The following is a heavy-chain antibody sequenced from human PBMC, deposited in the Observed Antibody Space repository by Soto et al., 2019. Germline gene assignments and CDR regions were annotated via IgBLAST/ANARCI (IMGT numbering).Heavy chain of an antibody. J-gene: IGHJ3*02. V-gene: IGHV4-59*01. Sequence: SETLSLTCTVSGGSISSYYWSWIRQPPGKGLEWIGYIYYSGGTNYNPSLKSRVTISVDTSKNQFSLKLSSVAAADTAVYYCARESMMVAVTAFDIWGQGTMVTVSS. D-gene: IGHD2-15*01. CDR2: IYYSGGT. CDR1: GGSISSYY. CDR3: ARESMMVAVTAFDI.